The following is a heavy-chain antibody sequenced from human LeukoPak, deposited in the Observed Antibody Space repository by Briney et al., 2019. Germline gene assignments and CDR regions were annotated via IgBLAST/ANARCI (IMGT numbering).Heavy chain of an antibody. CDR3: TRGWGMDV. CDR1: GFSFSTYW. J-gene: IGHJ6*02. Sequence: GGSLRLSCAASGFSFSTYWMHWVRQAPGKGPVWVSRINSDGSSASYAESVKGRFTISRDNAKNTLYLQMSGLRAEDTAVYYCTRGWGMDVWGQGATVTVSS. D-gene: IGHD2-15*01. V-gene: IGHV3-74*01. CDR2: INSDGSSA.